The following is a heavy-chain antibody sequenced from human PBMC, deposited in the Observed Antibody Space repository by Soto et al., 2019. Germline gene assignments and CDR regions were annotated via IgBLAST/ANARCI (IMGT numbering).Heavy chain of an antibody. V-gene: IGHV3-30*18. D-gene: IGHD3-3*01. CDR2: ISFDGKNR. J-gene: IGHJ4*02. CDR1: GFIFSNYG. Sequence: QVQLVESGGGVVQPGKSLRLSCAASGFIFSNYGMHWVRQAPGKGLEWVALISFDGKNRNYADSVKCRVTIYRDNPKNTMYRNMNSPRPEETASYYCAERGGVVVVGEHPFLEYWGQGTLVTVSP. CDR3: AERGGVVVVGEHPFLEY.